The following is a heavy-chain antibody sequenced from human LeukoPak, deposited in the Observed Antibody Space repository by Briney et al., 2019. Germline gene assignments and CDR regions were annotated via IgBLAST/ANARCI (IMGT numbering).Heavy chain of an antibody. CDR3: ARGSRGYTYG. CDR2: IYYSGST. Sequence: SETLSLTCTVSGASVSSGSYYWSWIRQPPGKGLEWIGYIYYSGSTNYNPSLKSRVTISVDTSKNQFSLKLSSVTAADTAVYYCARGSRGYTYGWGQGTLVTVSS. D-gene: IGHD5-18*01. J-gene: IGHJ4*02. CDR1: GASVSSGSYY. V-gene: IGHV4-61*01.